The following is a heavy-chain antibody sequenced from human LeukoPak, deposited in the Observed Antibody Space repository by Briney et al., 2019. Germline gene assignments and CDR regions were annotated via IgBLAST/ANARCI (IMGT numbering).Heavy chain of an antibody. J-gene: IGHJ6*04. Sequence: SETLSLTCAVYGGSFSGDYWSWIRQPPGKGLEWVGEINHSGSTNYNPSLKSRVSISLDSSKNQFSLKLSSVTAADTAVYYCACFPVWVGELPRNLYMDVWGKGTNVIVSS. D-gene: IGHD3-10*01. CDR3: ACFPVWVGELPRNLYMDV. V-gene: IGHV4-34*01. CDR2: INHSGST. CDR1: GGSFSGDY.